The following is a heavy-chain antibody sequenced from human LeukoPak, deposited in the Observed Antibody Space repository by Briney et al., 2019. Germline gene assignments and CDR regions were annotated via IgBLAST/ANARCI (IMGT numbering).Heavy chain of an antibody. V-gene: IGHV3-30*02. Sequence: PGGSLRLSCAASGFIFSNYGMHWVRQAPGKGLEWVAFIRYGGNNKYYADSVKGRFTISRDNAKNSLYLQMNSLRAEDTAVYYCARDEDGPEWLRLSIAVAGTGNYGMDVWGQGTTVTVSS. D-gene: IGHD6-19*01. J-gene: IGHJ6*02. CDR3: ARDEDGPEWLRLSIAVAGTGNYGMDV. CDR1: GFIFSNYG. CDR2: IRYGGNNK.